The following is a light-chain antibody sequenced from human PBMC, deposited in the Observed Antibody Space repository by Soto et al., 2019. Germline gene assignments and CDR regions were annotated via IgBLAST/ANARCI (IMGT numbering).Light chain of an antibody. CDR3: QQYGNVPRT. CDR2: GAS. Sequence: EIVLTQSPGTLSLSPRETATLSCGASQTINRSFLAWYQHKPGQAPRLLIYGASSTATGSPDSFRGGGSGTDFILSISRLEPEYFAVYYCQQYGNVPRTFGQGTKVEIK. V-gene: IGKV3-20*01. CDR1: QTINRSF. J-gene: IGKJ1*01.